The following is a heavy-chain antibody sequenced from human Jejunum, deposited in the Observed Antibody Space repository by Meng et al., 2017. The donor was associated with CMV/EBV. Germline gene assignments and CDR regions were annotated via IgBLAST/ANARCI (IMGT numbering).Heavy chain of an antibody. D-gene: IGHD2-2*01. CDR3: ARQVCTSDCLHFDS. J-gene: IGHJ4*02. CDR2: MYYAGST. CDR1: GGSISSGSYY. Sequence: SGGSISSGSYYWGWLRQPPGKGLEWIGTMYYAGSTYYNPSLRSRLTISVDTSENQFSLRLNSVTAADTAVYYCARQVCTSDCLHFDSWGQGSLVTVSS. V-gene: IGHV4-39*01.